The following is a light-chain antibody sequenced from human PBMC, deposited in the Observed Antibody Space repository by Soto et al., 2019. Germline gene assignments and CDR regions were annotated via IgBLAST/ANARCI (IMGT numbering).Light chain of an antibody. CDR1: SSDIGAYNF. CDR3: TSWTTSTTMI. Sequence: QSALTQPASVSGSPGQSITISCTGTSSDIGAYNFVSWYQQHPGKAPKLMLYDVNIRPSGVSNRFSGSKSGNTASLTISGLQAEDDADYYCTSWTTSTTMIFGLGTKLNVL. J-gene: IGLJ2*01. V-gene: IGLV2-14*03. CDR2: DVN.